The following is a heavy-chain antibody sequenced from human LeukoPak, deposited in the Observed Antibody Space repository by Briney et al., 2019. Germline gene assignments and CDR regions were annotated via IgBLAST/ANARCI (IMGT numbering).Heavy chain of an antibody. CDR2: ISYDGNYK. Sequence: GGPLRLSCAASGFTFSNYPIHWVRQAPGKGPEWVAVISYDGNYKYYAESVKGRFTVSRDNSKNTVYLQMDSLRAEDTAVYYCAKGVAAGTWGTSFDFWGQGTLVTVSS. J-gene: IGHJ4*02. D-gene: IGHD6-13*01. CDR1: GFTFSNYP. V-gene: IGHV3-30*01. CDR3: AKGVAAGTWGTSFDF.